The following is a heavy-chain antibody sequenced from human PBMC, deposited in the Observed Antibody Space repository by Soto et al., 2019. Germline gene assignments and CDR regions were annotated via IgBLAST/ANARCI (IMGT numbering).Heavy chain of an antibody. D-gene: IGHD3-10*01. CDR2: VDPNDSFA. J-gene: IGHJ4*02. V-gene: IGHV5-10-1*01. CDR1: EYSFRNYR. CDR3: ARHQSGSGNSNFDF. Sequence: GESLKISCQAFEYSFRNYRISWVRQKPGAGLEWMGRVDPNDSFATYSPSFEGHVSISVDKSTNIVYLQWRSLRASDTAAYYCARHQSGSGNSNFDFWGQGTPVTVSS.